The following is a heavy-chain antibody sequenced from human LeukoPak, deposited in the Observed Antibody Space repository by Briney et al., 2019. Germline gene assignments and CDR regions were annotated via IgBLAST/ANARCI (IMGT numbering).Heavy chain of an antibody. CDR3: ARDHPYTSRWVGDGLDV. D-gene: IGHD6-13*01. CDR2: ISGYNGDR. J-gene: IGHJ6*04. Sequence: ASVKVSPTASGYTFTMYGISSVRHAPGQGLEWVGGISGYNGDRNYAQKLQGRVTMTTDTITNTAYMKLRSMSYDDTAVYYCARDHPYTSRWVGDGLDVWGKGTTVTVSS. V-gene: IGHV1-18*04. CDR1: GYTFTMYG.